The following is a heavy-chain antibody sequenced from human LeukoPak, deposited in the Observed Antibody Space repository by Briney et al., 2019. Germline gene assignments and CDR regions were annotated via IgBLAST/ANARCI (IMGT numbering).Heavy chain of an antibody. CDR3: ARGPYSYDSSGAFDI. D-gene: IGHD3-22*01. J-gene: IGHJ3*02. CDR1: GDSISSGDYY. V-gene: IGHV4-61*02. CDR2: ISSSGST. Sequence: PSQTLSLTCTVSGDSISSGDYYWSWIRQPAGKGLEWIGRISSSGSTNYNPSLKSPVTISVDTSKNQFSLKLSSVTAADTAVYFCARGPYSYDSSGAFDIWGQGTMVTVSS.